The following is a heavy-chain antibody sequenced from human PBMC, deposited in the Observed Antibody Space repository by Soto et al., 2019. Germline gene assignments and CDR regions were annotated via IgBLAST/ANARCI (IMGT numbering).Heavy chain of an antibody. D-gene: IGHD6-13*01. CDR3: ARSIVAAGNRWFDP. Sequence: SGPTLVNPTQTLTLTCTFSGFSLSTSGMRVSWIRQPPGKALEWLARIDWDDNKLYSTSLKTRLTISKDTSKNQVVLTMTNMDPVDTATYYCARSIVAAGNRWFDPWGQGTLVTVS. CDR2: IDWDDNK. CDR1: GFSLSTSGMR. J-gene: IGHJ5*02. V-gene: IGHV2-70*04.